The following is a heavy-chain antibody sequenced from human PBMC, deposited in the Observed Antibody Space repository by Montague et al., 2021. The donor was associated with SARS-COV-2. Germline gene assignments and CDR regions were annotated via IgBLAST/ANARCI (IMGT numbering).Heavy chain of an antibody. CDR1: GGSISSSNYF. V-gene: IGHV4-39*01. D-gene: IGHD6-13*01. CDR2: IYFGGGT. J-gene: IGHJ4*02. Sequence: SETLSLTCTVSGGSISSSNYFWGWIRQPPGKGLEWIGSIYFGGGTYYNPSLRSRVTISADTSKNQFSLKLNSVTAADTAVYYCVATYNGNWYYFDYWGQGTLVTVSS. CDR3: VATYNGNWYYFDY.